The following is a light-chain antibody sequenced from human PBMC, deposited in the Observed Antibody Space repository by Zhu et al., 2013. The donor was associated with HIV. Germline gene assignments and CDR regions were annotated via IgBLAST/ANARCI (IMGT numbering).Light chain of an antibody. CDR2: AAS. CDR1: PAINSF. J-gene: IGKJ5*01. CDR3: QKYNSDPLT. Sequence: GDRVTITCRASPAINSFLAWYQQKPGQVPKLLIYAASTLQSGVPSRFSGSGSGTDFTLTISSLQPEDVATYYCQKYNSDPLTFGQGTRLEI. V-gene: IGKV1-27*01.